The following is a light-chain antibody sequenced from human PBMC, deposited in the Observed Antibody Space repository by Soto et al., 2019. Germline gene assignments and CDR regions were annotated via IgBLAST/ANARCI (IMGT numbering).Light chain of an antibody. J-gene: IGKJ2*01. CDR2: EAS. CDR3: QQSHSTPPT. V-gene: IGKV1-39*01. CDR1: HNIVTY. Sequence: DIHMAQSPPSLSASVGDRVTITCRASHNIVTYLNWYQQKAGKAPSLLIYEASNLQSGVPFRFFRSGSGTDFTLTIDNLQHEDSATYYCQQSHSTPPTFGPGTKLEIK.